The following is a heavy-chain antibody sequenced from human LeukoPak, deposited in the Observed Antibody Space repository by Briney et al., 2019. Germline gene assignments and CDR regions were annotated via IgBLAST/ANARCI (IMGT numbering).Heavy chain of an antibody. CDR2: ISYNGSNK. D-gene: IGHD3-3*01. CDR1: GFTFSSYA. Sequence: GGSLRLSCAASGFTFSSYAMHWVRQAPGKGLEWVAVISYNGSNKYYADSVKGRFTISRDNSKNTPYLQMNSLRAEDTAVYYCARGRDGFWRGYYYFDFRGRGNLVTVSS. J-gene: IGHJ4*02. CDR3: ARGRDGFWRGYYYFDF. V-gene: IGHV3-30*04.